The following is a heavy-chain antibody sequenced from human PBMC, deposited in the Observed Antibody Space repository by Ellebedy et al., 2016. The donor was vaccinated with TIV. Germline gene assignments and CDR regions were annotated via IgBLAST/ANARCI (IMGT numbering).Heavy chain of an antibody. CDR2: ISASGTNT. V-gene: IGHV3-23*01. D-gene: IGHD3-9*01. Sequence: GESLKISCAASGFTFGSCALSWVRQAPGRGPEWVAAISASGTNTYSADSVKGRFTISRDNSKNTMYLEMNSLRAEDTALYYCATHYDILPGQYRGFDYWGQGTLVTVSS. CDR1: GFTFGSCA. J-gene: IGHJ4*02. CDR3: ATHYDILPGQYRGFDY.